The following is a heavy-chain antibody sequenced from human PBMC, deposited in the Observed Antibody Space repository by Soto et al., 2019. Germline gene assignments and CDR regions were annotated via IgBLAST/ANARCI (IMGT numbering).Heavy chain of an antibody. J-gene: IGHJ4*02. D-gene: IGHD1-26*01. Sequence: LRLSCVVSGVSFSDYSMNWVRQAPGKGLEWVALISGSSSYIYYADSVKGRFTISRDNAKNSLFLQMDSLRVEDTAVYYCARSGEILQTFDSWGQGTLVTVSS. CDR3: ARSGEILQTFDS. CDR2: ISGSSSYI. V-gene: IGHV3-21*01. CDR1: GVSFSDYS.